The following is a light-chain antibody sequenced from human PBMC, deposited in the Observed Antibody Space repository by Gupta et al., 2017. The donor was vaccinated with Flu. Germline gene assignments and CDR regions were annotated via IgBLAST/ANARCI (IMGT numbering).Light chain of an antibody. V-gene: IGKV1-16*01. CDR2: TAY. J-gene: IGKJ2*03. Sequence: DIQMTQSPSALSASVGDSVTITCRASQDISNFLAWFQQKPGEAPKSLIYTAYSTQSGVPSRFSGSGSGTDFTLTINSLQPEDFATYYCQQDYRFPYSFGRGTRLES. CDR1: QDISNF. CDR3: QQDYRFPYS.